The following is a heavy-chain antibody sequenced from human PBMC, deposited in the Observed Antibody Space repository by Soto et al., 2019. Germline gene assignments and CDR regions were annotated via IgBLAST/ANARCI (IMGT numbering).Heavy chain of an antibody. D-gene: IGHD5-18*01. CDR3: ARVLTDTLYYYYGMDV. CDR2: IYYSGST. J-gene: IGHJ6*02. CDR1: GGSISSAGYY. Sequence: SETLSLTCTVSGGSISSAGYYWSWIRQHPWKGLEWIGYIYYSGSTYYNPSLKSRVTISVDTSKNQFSLKLSSVTAADTAVYYCARVLTDTLYYYYGMDVWGQGXTVTVSS. V-gene: IGHV4-31*03.